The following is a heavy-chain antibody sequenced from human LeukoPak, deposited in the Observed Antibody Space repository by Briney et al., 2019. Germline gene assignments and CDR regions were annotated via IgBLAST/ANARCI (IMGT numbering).Heavy chain of an antibody. V-gene: IGHV1-46*01. J-gene: IGHJ4*02. D-gene: IGHD1-1*01. CDR3: ARRGYDHRRGDY. CDR2: TDPIGGST. Sequence: ASVKVSCKASGYTFTNYYIHWVRQAPGQGLEWMGITDPIGGSTNYAQKLQGRVTMTTDTSTSTAYMELRSLRSDDTAVYYCARRGYDHRRGDYWGQGTLVTVSS. CDR1: GYTFTNYY.